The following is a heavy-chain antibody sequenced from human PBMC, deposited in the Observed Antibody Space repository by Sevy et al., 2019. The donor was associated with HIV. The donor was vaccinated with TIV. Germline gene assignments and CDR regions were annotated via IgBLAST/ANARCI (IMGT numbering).Heavy chain of an antibody. CDR3: AREGCTKPHDY. V-gene: IGHV3-23*01. CDR1: GLTFNIYS. Sequence: GGSLRLSCAASGLTFNIYSMSWVRQTPGKGLEWVATLSFGCGKINHADSVKGRFTMSRDDSKNAVYLQMNNLRVEDTAIHYCAREGCTKPHDYWGQRTLVTVSS. CDR2: LSFGCGKI. J-gene: IGHJ4*02. D-gene: IGHD2-8*01.